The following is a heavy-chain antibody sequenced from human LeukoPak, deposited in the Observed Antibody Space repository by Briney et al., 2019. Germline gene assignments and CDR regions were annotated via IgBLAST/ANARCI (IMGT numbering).Heavy chain of an antibody. Sequence: PGGSLRLSCAASGFTFSNFAMSSVRQAPGKVHQRDSAINCSDGGSFYADSVKDRVTIPIDKSKNMRDLQRNSLRADDTAVYYCAKVGVGWVAFEYWGQGTLVTVSS. CDR1: GFTFSNFA. J-gene: IGHJ4*02. CDR3: AKVGVGWVAFEY. CDR2: INCSDGGS. V-gene: IGHV3-23*01. D-gene: IGHD3-16*01.